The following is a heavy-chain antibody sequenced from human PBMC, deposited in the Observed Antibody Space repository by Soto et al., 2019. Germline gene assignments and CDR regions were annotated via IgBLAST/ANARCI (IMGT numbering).Heavy chain of an antibody. CDR1: GFTFGDYA. Sequence: LRLSCAASGFTFGDYAMHWVRQVPGKGLEWVSGFKWNSGDVGYADSVKGRFTISRDNARNSLYLQMNSLRPEDTAVYYCAKDRSSGSPYYGMDFWGQGTMVTVSS. J-gene: IGHJ6*02. CDR2: FKWNSGDV. D-gene: IGHD3-10*01. CDR3: AKDRSSGSPYYGMDF. V-gene: IGHV3-9*01.